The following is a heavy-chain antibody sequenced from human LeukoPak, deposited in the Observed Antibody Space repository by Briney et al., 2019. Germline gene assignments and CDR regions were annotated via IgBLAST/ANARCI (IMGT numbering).Heavy chain of an antibody. Sequence: SETLSLTCTVSDYAISDAYYWGWIRQPPGKGLEWIASLYRTGNIYYNPSLRSRVTISLDPSKNQFSLSLSSVTAADTAVYYCVVFSSGWSYFDYWGQGTLVTVSS. V-gene: IGHV4-38-2*02. CDR3: VVFSSGWSYFDY. J-gene: IGHJ4*02. CDR1: DYAISDAYY. D-gene: IGHD6-19*01. CDR2: LYRTGNI.